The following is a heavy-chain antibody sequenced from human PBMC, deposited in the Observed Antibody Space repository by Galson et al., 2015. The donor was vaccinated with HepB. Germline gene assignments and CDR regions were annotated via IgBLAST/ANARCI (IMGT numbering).Heavy chain of an antibody. CDR1: GGSISSYY. V-gene: IGHV4-59*01. Sequence: ETLSLTCTVSGGSISSYYWSWIRQPPGKGLEWIGYIYYSGSTNYNPSLKSRVTISVDTSKNQFSLKLSSVTAADTAVYYCARAPLVTAISYYYYGMDVWGQGTTVTVSS. J-gene: IGHJ6*02. CDR2: IYYSGST. D-gene: IGHD2-21*02. CDR3: ARAPLVTAISYYYYGMDV.